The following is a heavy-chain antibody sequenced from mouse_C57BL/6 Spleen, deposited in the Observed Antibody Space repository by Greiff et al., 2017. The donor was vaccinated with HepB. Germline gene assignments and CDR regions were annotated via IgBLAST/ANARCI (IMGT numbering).Heavy chain of an antibody. D-gene: IGHD1-1*01. J-gene: IGHJ4*01. CDR1: GYTFTSYW. CDR3: ARTTTVVARAMDY. Sequence: VKLVESGAELAKPGASVKLSCKASGYTFTSYWMHWVKQRPGQGLEWIGYINPSSGYTKYNQKFKDKATLTADKSSSTAYMQLSSLTYEDSAVYYCARTTTVVARAMDYWGQGTSVTVSS. CDR2: INPSSGYT. V-gene: IGHV1-7*01.